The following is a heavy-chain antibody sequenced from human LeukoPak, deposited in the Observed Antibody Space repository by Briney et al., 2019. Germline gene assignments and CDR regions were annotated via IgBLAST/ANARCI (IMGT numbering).Heavy chain of an antibody. CDR2: ISSSGSTI. Sequence: GGSLRLSCAASGFTFSSYGMHWVRQAPGKGLEWVSYISSSGSTIYYANSAKGRFTISRDNAKNSLYLQMNSLRAEDTAVYYCARDSGYYDSSGYSNFDYWGQGTLVTVSS. CDR3: ARDSGYYDSSGYSNFDY. J-gene: IGHJ4*02. D-gene: IGHD3-22*01. CDR1: GFTFSSYG. V-gene: IGHV3-48*04.